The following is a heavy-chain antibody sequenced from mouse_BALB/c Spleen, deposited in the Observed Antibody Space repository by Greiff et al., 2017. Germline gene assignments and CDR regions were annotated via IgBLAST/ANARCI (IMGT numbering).Heavy chain of an antibody. CDR2: INPSTGYT. V-gene: IGHV1-7*01. J-gene: IGHJ2*01. CDR1: GYTFTSYW. CDR3: TRRGYYGSSVDY. D-gene: IGHD1-1*01. Sequence: VQLQQSGAELAKPGASVKMSCKASGYTFTSYWMHWVKQRPGQGLEWIGYINPSTGYTEYNQKFKDKATLTADKSSSTAYMQLSSLTSEDSAVYYCTRRGYYGSSVDYWGQGTTLTVSS.